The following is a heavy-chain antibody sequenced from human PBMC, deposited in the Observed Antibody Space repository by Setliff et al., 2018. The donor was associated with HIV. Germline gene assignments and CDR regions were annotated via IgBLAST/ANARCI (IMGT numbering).Heavy chain of an antibody. CDR1: GYAFINYA. CDR2: IHTEQGFP. CDR3: AVDRHAFDI. V-gene: IGHV7-4-1*02. Sequence: ASVKVSCKASGYAFINYAINWLRQAPGRGLEWMGWIHTEQGFPMYAQGFTGRFVFSLDPSVNTAYLQINSLTPDDGGVYYCAVDRHAFDIWGQGTVVTVSS. D-gene: IGHD5-12*01. J-gene: IGHJ3*02.